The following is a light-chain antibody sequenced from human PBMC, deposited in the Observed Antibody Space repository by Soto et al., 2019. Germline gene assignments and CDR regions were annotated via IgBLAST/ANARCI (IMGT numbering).Light chain of an antibody. Sequence: EIALTQSPDTLSLSPGERATLSCRASQSVSSYLAWYQQKPGQAPRLLIYDTSNRASGVPARFSGSGFGTDFTLTISSLEPDDFAVYYCQQRSDWPPFTFGQGTKLEIK. V-gene: IGKV3-11*01. CDR2: DTS. CDR3: QQRSDWPPFT. J-gene: IGKJ2*01. CDR1: QSVSSY.